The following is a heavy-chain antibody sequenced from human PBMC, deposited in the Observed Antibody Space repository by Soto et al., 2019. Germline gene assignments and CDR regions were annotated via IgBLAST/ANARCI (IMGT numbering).Heavy chain of an antibody. J-gene: IGHJ4*02. V-gene: IGHV1-8*01. D-gene: IGHD3-10*01. Sequence: ASVKVSCKASGYTFTSYYINWVLQATGQGLEWMGWMNPNSANTGYAQKFQGRVTMTRNTSISTAYMELSSLRSEDTAVYYCASYYGSGSHFDYWGQGTLVTVSS. CDR2: MNPNSANT. CDR3: ASYYGSGSHFDY. CDR1: GYTFTSYY.